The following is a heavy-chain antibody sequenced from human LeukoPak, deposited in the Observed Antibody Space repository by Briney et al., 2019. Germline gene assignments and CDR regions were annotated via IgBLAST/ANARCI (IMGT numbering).Heavy chain of an antibody. Sequence: GGSLRLSCAASGFTFSSYAMHWVRQAPGKGLEWVAVISYDGSNKYYADSVKGRFTISRDNSKNTLYLQMNSLRAEDTAVYYCARAKKSYSGYDLSYFDYWGQGTLVTVSS. CDR3: ARAKKSYSGYDLSYFDY. J-gene: IGHJ4*02. CDR1: GFTFSSYA. CDR2: ISYDGSNK. D-gene: IGHD5-12*01. V-gene: IGHV3-30-3*01.